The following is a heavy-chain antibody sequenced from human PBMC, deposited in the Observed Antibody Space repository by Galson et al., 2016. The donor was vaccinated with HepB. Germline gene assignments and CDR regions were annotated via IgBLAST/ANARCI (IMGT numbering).Heavy chain of an antibody. D-gene: IGHD1-26*01. CDR3: ALGASVPVGDDWYFHL. J-gene: IGHJ2*01. CDR2: VSAYDDQT. V-gene: IGHV1-18*01. Sequence: SVKVSCKASGYSFTTYGFTWVRQAPGQGLEWVGWVSAYDDQTQYAETLQGRVTMTTDTSTSTAYMELRSLRSDDTAIYYCALGASVPVGDDWYFHLWGRGTLVTVSS. CDR1: GYSFTTYG.